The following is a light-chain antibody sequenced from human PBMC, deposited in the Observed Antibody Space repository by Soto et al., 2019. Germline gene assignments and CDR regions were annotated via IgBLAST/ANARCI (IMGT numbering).Light chain of an antibody. CDR1: NIGSKS. Sequence: SYELTQPPSVSVAPGKTATITCGGDNIGSKSVHWYQQRPGQTPVLVIFYDRARPSGIPERFSGSNSGSKATLTISRVEAGDEAEYYCQVWDSGSDSRVFGTGTKLTVL. CDR3: QVWDSGSDSRV. V-gene: IGLV3-21*04. J-gene: IGLJ1*01. CDR2: YDR.